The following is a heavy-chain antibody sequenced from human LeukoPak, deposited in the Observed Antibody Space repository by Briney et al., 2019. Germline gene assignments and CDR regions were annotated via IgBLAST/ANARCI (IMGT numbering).Heavy chain of an antibody. D-gene: IGHD3-16*01. CDR1: GFTFSSYG. V-gene: IGHV3-30*18. J-gene: IGHJ6*03. CDR3: AKVGPSPYYYYYMDV. Sequence: PGGSLRLSCAASGFTFSSYGMHWVRHAPGKGLEWVAVISYDGSNKYYADSVKGRFTISRDNSKNTLYLQMNSLRAEDTAVYYCAKVGPSPYYYYYMDVWGKGTTVTISS. CDR2: ISYDGSNK.